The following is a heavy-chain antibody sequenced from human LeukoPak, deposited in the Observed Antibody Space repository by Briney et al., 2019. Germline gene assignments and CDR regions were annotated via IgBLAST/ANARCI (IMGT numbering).Heavy chain of an antibody. CDR2: ISWNSGSI. Sequence: GRSLRLSCSASGFTFDDYAMHWVRQAPGKGLEWVSGISWNSGSIGYADSVKGRFTISRDNAKNSLYLQMNSLRAEDTALYYCAKAVGATHGAADYWGQGTLVTVSS. D-gene: IGHD1-26*01. CDR1: GFTFDDYA. CDR3: AKAVGATHGAADY. V-gene: IGHV3-9*01. J-gene: IGHJ4*02.